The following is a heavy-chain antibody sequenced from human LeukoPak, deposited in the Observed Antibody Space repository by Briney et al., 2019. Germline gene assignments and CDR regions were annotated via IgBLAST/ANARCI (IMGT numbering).Heavy chain of an antibody. CDR2: IYYSGST. V-gene: IGHV4-59*01. D-gene: IGHD6-13*01. CDR1: GGSISGYY. CDR3: ARTTEAHSWRTRYYDYYMDV. J-gene: IGHJ6*03. Sequence: SETLSLTCTVSGGSISGYYWSWIRQPPGKGLEWIGYIYYSGSTNYNPSLKSRVTISVDTSKNQFSLKLSSVTAADTAVYYCARTTEAHSWRTRYYDYYMDVWGKGTTVTVSS.